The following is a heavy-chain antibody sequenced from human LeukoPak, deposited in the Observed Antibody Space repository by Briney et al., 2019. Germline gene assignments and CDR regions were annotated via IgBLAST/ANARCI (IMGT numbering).Heavy chain of an antibody. Sequence: ASVKVSCKASGYTFTGYYMHWVRQAPGQGLEWMGWINPNSGGTNYAQKFQGRVTITTDESTSTAYMELSSLRSEDTAVYYCARGTTGTPYYYYMDVWGKGTTVTVSS. CDR3: ARGTTGTPYYYYMDV. D-gene: IGHD1-1*01. J-gene: IGHJ6*03. CDR2: INPNSGGT. CDR1: GYTFTGYY. V-gene: IGHV1-2*02.